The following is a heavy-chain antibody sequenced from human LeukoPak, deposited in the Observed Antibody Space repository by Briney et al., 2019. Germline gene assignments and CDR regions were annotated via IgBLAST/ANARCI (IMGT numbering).Heavy chain of an antibody. CDR3: ARVPGYCSSTSCPYYFDY. Sequence: SQTLSLTCTVSGGSISSGGYCWSWIRQRPGKGLEWIGYNYYSGSTYYNPSLKSRVTISVDTSKNPFSLKLSSVTAADTAGYYCARVPGYCSSTSCPYYFDYWGQGTLVTVSS. CDR2: NYYSGST. D-gene: IGHD2-2*01. V-gene: IGHV4-31*03. CDR1: GGSISSGGYC. J-gene: IGHJ4*02.